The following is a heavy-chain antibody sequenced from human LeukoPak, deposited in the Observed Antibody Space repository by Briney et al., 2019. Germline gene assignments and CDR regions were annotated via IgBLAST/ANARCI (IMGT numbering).Heavy chain of an antibody. CDR1: GYTFTSYG. J-gene: IGHJ4*02. V-gene: IGHV1-69*13. CDR3: ASGGASFDY. CDR2: IIPIFGTA. Sequence: ASVKVSCKASGYTFTSYGISWVRQAPGQGLEWMGGIIPIFGTANYAQKFQGRVTITADESTSTAYMELSSLRSEDTAVYYCASGGASFDYWGQGTLVTVSS. D-gene: IGHD3-10*01.